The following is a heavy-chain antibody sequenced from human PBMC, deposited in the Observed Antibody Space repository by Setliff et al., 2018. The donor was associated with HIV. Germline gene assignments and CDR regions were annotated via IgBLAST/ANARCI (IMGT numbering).Heavy chain of an antibody. J-gene: IGHJ6*04. Sequence: SETMSLTCTVSRDSINGHWWSWIRQPPGKGMEWTGSIHSSGITHYNPSLKSRLTMSVDTSKKQVSLKLSSVTAADTAVYYCARGDGYRANDSYYETGMDVWGKGSTVTVSS. CDR2: IHSSGIT. CDR1: RDSINGHW. CDR3: ARGDGYRANDSYYETGMDV. D-gene: IGHD5-12*01. V-gene: IGHV4-59*11.